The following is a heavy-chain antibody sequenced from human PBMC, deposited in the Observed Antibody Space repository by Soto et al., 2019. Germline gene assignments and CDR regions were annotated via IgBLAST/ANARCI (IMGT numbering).Heavy chain of an antibody. D-gene: IGHD3-22*01. CDR2: IWYDGSNK. CDR3: AREPSTYYYDSTLGY. Sequence: QVQLVESGGGVVQPGRSLRLSCAASGFTFSSYGMHWVRQAPGKGLEWVAVIWYDGSNKYYADSVKGRFTISRDNSKNTLYLQMNSLRAEDTAVYYGAREPSTYYYDSTLGYWGQGTLVTVSS. J-gene: IGHJ4*02. V-gene: IGHV3-33*01. CDR1: GFTFSSYG.